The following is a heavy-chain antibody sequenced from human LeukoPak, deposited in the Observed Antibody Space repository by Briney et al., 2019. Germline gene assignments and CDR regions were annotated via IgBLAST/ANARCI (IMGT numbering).Heavy chain of an antibody. J-gene: IGHJ4*02. D-gene: IGHD6-19*01. Sequence: SGGSLRLSCAASGFTFSSYAMSWVRQAPGKGLEWVSAISGSGGSTYYADSVKGRFTISRDNSKNTLYLQMNSLGAEDTAVYYCAKDTSTISVSGTCFDYWGQGTLVTVSS. V-gene: IGHV3-23*01. CDR3: AKDTSTISVSGTCFDY. CDR1: GFTFSSYA. CDR2: ISGSGGST.